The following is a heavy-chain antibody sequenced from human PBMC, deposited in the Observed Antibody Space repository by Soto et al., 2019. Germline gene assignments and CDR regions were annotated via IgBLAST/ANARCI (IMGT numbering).Heavy chain of an antibody. V-gene: IGHV1-18*04. D-gene: IGHD3-3*01. CDR1: GYTFTSYG. Sequence: QVQLVQSGAEVKKPGASVKVSCKASGYTFTSYGISWVRQAPGQGLDWMGWISAYNGNTNYAQKLQGRVTMTTDTSTSTAYMELRSLRSDDTAVYYCARDDLDYDFWSGVGYWGQGTLVTVSS. J-gene: IGHJ4*02. CDR2: ISAYNGNT. CDR3: ARDDLDYDFWSGVGY.